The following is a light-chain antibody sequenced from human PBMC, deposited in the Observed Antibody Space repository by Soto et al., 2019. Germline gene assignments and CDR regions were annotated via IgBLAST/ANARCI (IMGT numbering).Light chain of an antibody. Sequence: DIQMTQSPSSLSASVGDRVTITCRSSQSISSYLNWYQQKPGKDPKLLIYAASSLQSGFPSRFSGSGSGTDFTLTISSLQPEDFATFFCQQSYSTPIFGQGTKLEIK. CDR2: AAS. J-gene: IGKJ2*01. V-gene: IGKV1-39*01. CDR3: QQSYSTPI. CDR1: QSISSY.